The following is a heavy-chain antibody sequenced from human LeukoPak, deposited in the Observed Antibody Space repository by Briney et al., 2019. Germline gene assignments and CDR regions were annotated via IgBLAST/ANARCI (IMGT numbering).Heavy chain of an antibody. CDR3: ARDYDRWFDP. Sequence: ASVKVSCKASGGTFSSYAISWVRQAPGQGLEWMGGIIPIFGTANYAQKFQGRVTITADEPTSTAYMELSSLRSEDTAVCYCARDYDRWFDPWGQGTLVTVSS. CDR2: IIPIFGTA. CDR1: GGTFSSYA. D-gene: IGHD5-12*01. V-gene: IGHV1-69*13. J-gene: IGHJ5*02.